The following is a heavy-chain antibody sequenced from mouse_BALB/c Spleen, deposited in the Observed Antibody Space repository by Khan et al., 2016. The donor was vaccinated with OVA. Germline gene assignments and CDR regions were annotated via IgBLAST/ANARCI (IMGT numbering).Heavy chain of an antibody. CDR1: GYTFTSYY. Sequence: QVQLLQPGAELVKPGTSVKISCKASGYTFTSYYMYWVKQRPGQGLEWIGGINPNNGDSNFNEKFKSKATLTVDKSSSSAYMQLGILTSEDSAVXYCARSGYGNPFAYWGQGTLVTVSA. J-gene: IGHJ3*01. V-gene: IGHV1S81*02. CDR3: ARSGYGNPFAY. CDR2: INPNNGDS. D-gene: IGHD2-1*01.